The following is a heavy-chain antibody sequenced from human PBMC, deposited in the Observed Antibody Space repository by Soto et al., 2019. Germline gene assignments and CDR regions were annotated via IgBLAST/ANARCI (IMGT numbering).Heavy chain of an antibody. CDR2: IYATGTT. Sequence: SETLSLTCAVYGASISGFYWSWIRKSAGKGLEWIGRIYATGTTDYNPSLKSRVMMSVDTSKKQFSLKLRSVTAADTAVYYCVRDGTKTLRDWFDPWGQGISVTVSS. D-gene: IGHD1-1*01. V-gene: IGHV4-59*10. J-gene: IGHJ5*02. CDR3: VRDGTKTLRDWFDP. CDR1: GASISGFY.